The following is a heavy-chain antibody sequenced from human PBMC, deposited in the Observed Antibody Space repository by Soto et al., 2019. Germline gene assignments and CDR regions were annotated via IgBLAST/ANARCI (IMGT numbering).Heavy chain of an antibody. V-gene: IGHV2-5*02. CDR3: ALRPKKHCPRGVYSPSERYSWCDP. CDR2: IYWDDDK. J-gene: IGHJ5*02. Sequence: QITLKESGPTLVKPTQTLTLTCTFSGFSLSTSGVGVGWIRQPPGKALEWLALIYWDDDKRYSPSLKSRLTITIDTTKTQVLLTIPNMQPVDTATYSCALRPKKHCPRGVYSPSERYSWCDPWGQGTMVTVSS. D-gene: IGHD2-8*01. CDR1: GFSLSTSGVG.